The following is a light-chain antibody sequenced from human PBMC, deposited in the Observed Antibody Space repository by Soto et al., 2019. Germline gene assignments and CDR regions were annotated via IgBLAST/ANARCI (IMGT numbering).Light chain of an antibody. J-gene: IGLJ3*02. V-gene: IGLV1-44*01. CDR2: NID. CDR3: ASWDGSRSSWV. Sequence: QSVLTQPPSASGTPGQTVIISCSGTVSNIGGNTVSWSQQFPGTAPKLLIYNIDQRPSGVPDRFSGSKFDTSASLAISGLQSEDEADYYCASWDGSRSSWVFGGGTKLTVL. CDR1: VSNIGGNT.